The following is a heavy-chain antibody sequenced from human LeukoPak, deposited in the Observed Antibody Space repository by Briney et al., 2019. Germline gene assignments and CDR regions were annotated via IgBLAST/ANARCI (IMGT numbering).Heavy chain of an antibody. CDR2: VHYSESS. J-gene: IGHJ4*02. V-gene: IGHV4-59*08. CDR3: ARHKDYGDYFDY. CDR1: GGSITTHF. D-gene: IGHD4-17*01. Sequence: PSETLSLTCTVSGGSITTHFWTWVRQPPGKGLEWIGYVHYSESSNYNPSLKSRITMSPDTSKNQISLRLASVTAADTAVYYCARHKDYGDYFDYWGQGTLVTVPS.